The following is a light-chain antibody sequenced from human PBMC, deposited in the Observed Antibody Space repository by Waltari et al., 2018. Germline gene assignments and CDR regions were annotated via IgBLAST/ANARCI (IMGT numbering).Light chain of an antibody. Sequence: DVVMTQSPLSLPITSGQPASMTCRSSQSLLHSNGNTYLSWFLQKPGQPPRRLIYKVSNRDSGVPDRFSGSGAGTDFTLKISRVEAEDVGVYYCMQGTHLPLTFGGGTKVEIK. CDR1: QSLLHSNGNTY. CDR3: MQGTHLPLT. CDR2: KVS. J-gene: IGKJ4*01. V-gene: IGKV2-30*02.